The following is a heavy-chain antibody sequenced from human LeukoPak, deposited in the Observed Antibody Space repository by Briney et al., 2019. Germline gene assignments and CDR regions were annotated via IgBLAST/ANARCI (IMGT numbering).Heavy chain of an antibody. CDR2: SSYGGNEE. CDR1: GFTFSNAW. Sequence: GGSLRLSCAASGFTFSNAWMSWVRQAPGKGLEWVAVSSYGGNEEFYGDSVKGRFTISRDNSKNTLYLQMNNLRADDTAVYYCAKDDGYASGWYYFDYWGQGTLVTVSS. J-gene: IGHJ4*02. D-gene: IGHD6-19*01. CDR3: AKDDGYASGWYYFDY. V-gene: IGHV3-30*18.